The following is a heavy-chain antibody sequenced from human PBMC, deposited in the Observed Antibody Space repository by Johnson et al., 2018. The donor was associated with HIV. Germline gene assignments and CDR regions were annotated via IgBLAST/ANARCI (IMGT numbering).Heavy chain of an antibody. D-gene: IGHD2-15*01. J-gene: IGHJ3*02. CDR2: ISFDGNLK. Sequence: QVQLVESGGGVVQPGRSLRLSCAASGLSFSNFGIHWVRQAPGKGPEWVAVISFDGNLKKYADSVKGRFTISRDNAKNTLYLQMNSLRAEDTAVYYCAREKVVAATYDAFDIWGQGTMVTVSS. CDR1: GLSFSNFG. CDR3: AREKVVAATYDAFDI. V-gene: IGHV3-33*01.